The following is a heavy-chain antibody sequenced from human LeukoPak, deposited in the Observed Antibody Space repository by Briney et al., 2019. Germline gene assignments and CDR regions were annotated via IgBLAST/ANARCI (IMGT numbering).Heavy chain of an antibody. CDR1: GGSISSGGYY. V-gene: IGHV4-30-2*01. J-gene: IGHJ5*02. Sequence: SQTLSLTCTVSGGSISSGGYYWSWIRQPPGKGLEWIGYIYHSGSTYYNPSLKSRVTISVDRSKNQFSLKLSSVTAADTAVYYCAIYDSSGYHNFFDPWGQGTLVTVSS. CDR3: AIYDSSGYHNFFDP. CDR2: IYHSGST. D-gene: IGHD3-22*01.